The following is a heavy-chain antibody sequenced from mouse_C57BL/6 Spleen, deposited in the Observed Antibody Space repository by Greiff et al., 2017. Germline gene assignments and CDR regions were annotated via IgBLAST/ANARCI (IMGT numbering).Heavy chain of an antibody. Sequence: QVQLQQSGAELVKPGASVKLSCKASGYTFTSYWMHWVKQRPGQGLEWIGYINPRSGYTKYNQKFKDKATLTADKSSSTAYMQLSSLTYEDSAVYYCASDYSNSREYAMDYWGQGTSVTVSS. CDR2: INPRSGYT. CDR3: ASDYSNSREYAMDY. J-gene: IGHJ4*01. D-gene: IGHD2-5*01. CDR1: GYTFTSYW. V-gene: IGHV1-7*01.